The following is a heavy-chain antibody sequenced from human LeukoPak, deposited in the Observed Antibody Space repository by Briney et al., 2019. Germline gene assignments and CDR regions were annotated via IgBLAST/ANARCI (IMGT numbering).Heavy chain of an antibody. CDR2: ISSSGSTI. V-gene: IGHV3-48*01. D-gene: IGHD6-19*01. CDR1: GFTFSSFN. Sequence: GGSLTLSCAASGFTFSSFNMNWLPQAPGKGLEWFSYISSSGSTIYYADSVKGRFTISRDNAKNSLYLQMNSLRAEDTAVYYCARLPPLYSSGWYAADYWGQGTLVTVSS. J-gene: IGHJ4*02. CDR3: ARLPPLYSSGWYAADY.